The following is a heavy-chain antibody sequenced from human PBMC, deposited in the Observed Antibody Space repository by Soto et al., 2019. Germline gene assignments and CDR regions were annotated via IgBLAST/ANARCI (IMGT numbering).Heavy chain of an antibody. CDR3: ARDKHDYFNRGIGFDT. D-gene: IGHD4-17*01. CDR2: TYYRSKWYN. Sequence: SQTLSLTCAISGDSVSSNGSAWNWIRQSPSRGLEWLGRTYYRSKWYNDYAVSVKSRININPDTSKSQFSLQLNSVTPEDTAVYYCARDKHDYFNRGIGFDTWGQGILVTVSS. V-gene: IGHV6-1*01. CDR1: GDSVSSNGSA. J-gene: IGHJ5*02.